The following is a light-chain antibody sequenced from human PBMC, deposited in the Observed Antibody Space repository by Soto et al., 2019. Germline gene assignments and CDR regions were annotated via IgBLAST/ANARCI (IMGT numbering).Light chain of an antibody. CDR1: QSVSSNY. J-gene: IGKJ1*01. CDR2: GAS. CDR3: QQYDTSPRT. Sequence: EVMLTQSPGTLSLSPGEIATLSCRASQSVSSNYLAWYQQKSGQAPRLLIYGASNRATGIPDRFSGSGSGTDFTLTIRRLEPEDFAVYYCQQYDTSPRTFGQGTKVEFK. V-gene: IGKV3-20*01.